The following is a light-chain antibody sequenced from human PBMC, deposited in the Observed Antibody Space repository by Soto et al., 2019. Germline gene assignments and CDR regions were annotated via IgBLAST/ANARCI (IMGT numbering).Light chain of an antibody. Sequence: EIVLTQSPGTLSLSPGERATLSCRASQSVNSAYLAWYQQRPGQAPRLLIYAASSRATAIPDRFSGSGSGTDFTLTISSLQPEDFATYFCQQADSFPLTFGGGTKVEMK. V-gene: IGKV3-20*01. CDR1: QSVNSAY. CDR2: AAS. CDR3: QQADSFPLT. J-gene: IGKJ4*01.